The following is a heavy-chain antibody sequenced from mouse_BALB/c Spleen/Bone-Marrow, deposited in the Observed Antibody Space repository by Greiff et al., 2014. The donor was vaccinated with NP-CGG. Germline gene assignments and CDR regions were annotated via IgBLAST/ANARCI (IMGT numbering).Heavy chain of an antibody. J-gene: IGHJ3*01. CDR3: ARDYGRTAWFAH. D-gene: IGHD1-1*01. CDR1: GFNIKDTY. V-gene: IGHV14-3*02. CDR2: IDPANGNT. Sequence: VQLQQSGAELVKPGASVKLSYTASGFNIKDTYIHWVKQRPEQGLEWIGGIDPANGNTKYDPKFRGKATITADTSSNTAYLQLSSLTSEDTAVYYCARDYGRTAWFAHWGQGTLVTVSA.